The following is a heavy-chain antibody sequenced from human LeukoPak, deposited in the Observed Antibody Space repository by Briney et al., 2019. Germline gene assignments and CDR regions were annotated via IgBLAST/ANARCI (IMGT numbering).Heavy chain of an antibody. CDR2: ISGRGGNT. J-gene: IGHJ4*02. CDR3: AKAFGGSSWHLDY. V-gene: IGHV3-23*01. Sequence: GVSLRLSCAASGFTFSTYGMSWVRQAPGKGLEWVSAISGRGGNTYYADSVKGRFTISRDDFKNTLFLQMNSLRAEDTAVYYCAKAFGGSSWHLDYWGQGTLVTVSS. CDR1: GFTFSTYG. D-gene: IGHD6-13*01.